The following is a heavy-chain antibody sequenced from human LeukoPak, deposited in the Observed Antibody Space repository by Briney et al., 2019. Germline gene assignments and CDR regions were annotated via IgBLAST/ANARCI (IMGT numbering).Heavy chain of an antibody. J-gene: IGHJ4*02. CDR3: ARGRGGYNYYFDY. CDR1: GGSISSYY. Sequence: PSETLSLTCTVSGGSISSYYWSWIRQPPGKGLEWIGYIYYSGSTNYNPSLKSRVTISVDTSKNQFSLKLSSVTAADTAVCYCARGRGGYNYYFDYWGQGTLVTVSS. V-gene: IGHV4-59*01. D-gene: IGHD5-24*01. CDR2: IYYSGST.